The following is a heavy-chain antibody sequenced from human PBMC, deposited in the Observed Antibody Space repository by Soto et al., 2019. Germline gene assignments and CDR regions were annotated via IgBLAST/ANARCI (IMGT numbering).Heavy chain of an antibody. CDR2: INHSGST. J-gene: IGHJ6*01. D-gene: IGHD1-7*01. CDR1: GESFSGYY. CDR3: ARGRTSPGYHYYYDMDV. Sequence: SETLSLTCAVYGESFSGYYWSWIHQPPGKGLEWIGQINHSGSTNYNPSLKSRVTISLDTSKNQFSLKLKSVTAADRAVYYCARGRTSPGYHYYYDMDVWGQGTTVTVSS. V-gene: IGHV4-34*01.